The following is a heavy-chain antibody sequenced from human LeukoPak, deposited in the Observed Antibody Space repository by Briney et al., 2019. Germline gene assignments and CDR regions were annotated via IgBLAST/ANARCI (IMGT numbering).Heavy chain of an antibody. Sequence: SVKVSCKASGGTFSSYAISWVRQAPGQGLEWMGRIIPILGIANYAQKFQGRVTITADKSTSTAYMELSSLRSEDTAVYYCARGSIVATAYYYYYGMDVWGQGTTVTVSS. CDR3: ARGSIVATAYYYYYGMDV. J-gene: IGHJ6*02. CDR2: IIPILGIA. V-gene: IGHV1-69*04. D-gene: IGHD5-12*01. CDR1: GGTFSSYA.